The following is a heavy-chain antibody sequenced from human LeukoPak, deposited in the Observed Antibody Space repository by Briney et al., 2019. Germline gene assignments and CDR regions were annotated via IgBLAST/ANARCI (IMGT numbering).Heavy chain of an antibody. J-gene: IGHJ4*02. Sequence: ASVNVSCKASGGTFSSYAISWVRQAPGQGLEWMGGIIPIFGTANYAQKFQGRVTITADESTSTAYMELSSLRSEDTAVYYCARGRGGQPPLIVDYWGQGTLVTVSS. CDR3: ARGRGGQPPLIVDY. V-gene: IGHV1-69*13. CDR2: IIPIFGTA. D-gene: IGHD3-22*01. CDR1: GGTFSSYA.